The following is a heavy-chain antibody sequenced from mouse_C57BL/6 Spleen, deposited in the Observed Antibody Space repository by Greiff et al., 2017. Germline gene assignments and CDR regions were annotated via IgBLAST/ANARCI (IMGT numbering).Heavy chain of an antibody. CDR2: IDPSVSYT. J-gene: IGHJ1*03. Sequence: VQLQQPGAELVRPGTSVKLSCKASGYTFTSYWMHWVKQRPGQGLEWIGVIDPSVSYTNYNQKFKGKATLTVDTSSSTAYMQLSSLTSEDSAVYYCAKGGSSYRYFDVWGTGTTVTVSS. CDR1: GYTFTSYW. D-gene: IGHD1-1*01. V-gene: IGHV1-59*01. CDR3: AKGGSSYRYFDV.